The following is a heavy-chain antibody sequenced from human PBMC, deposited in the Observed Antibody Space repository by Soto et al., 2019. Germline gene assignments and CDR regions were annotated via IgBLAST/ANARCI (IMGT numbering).Heavy chain of an antibody. D-gene: IGHD1-26*01. J-gene: IGHJ4*02. Sequence: QVQLVQSGAEVKKPGASVKVSCKASGYTFTSYDINWVRQATGQGLEWMGWMNPNSGNTGYAQKLQGRVTRTRNTSRSTAYMELSRLRSEDTNVYYCAREKGGGCYLDYWGQGTLVTVSS. CDR3: AREKGGGCYLDY. CDR2: MNPNSGNT. CDR1: GYTFTSYD. V-gene: IGHV1-8*01.